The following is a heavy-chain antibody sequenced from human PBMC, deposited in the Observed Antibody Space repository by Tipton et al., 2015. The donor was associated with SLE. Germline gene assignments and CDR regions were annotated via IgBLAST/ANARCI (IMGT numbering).Heavy chain of an antibody. CDR2: IYYSGST. D-gene: IGHD2-21*02. CDR1: GGSISSYY. V-gene: IGHV4-59*08. Sequence: TLSLTCTVSGGSISSYYWSWIRQPPGKGLEWIGYIYYSGSTNYNPSLKSRVTILVDTSKNQFSLKLSSVTAADTAVYYCARRLWGDYYFDYWGQGTLVTVSS. CDR3: ARRLWGDYYFDY. J-gene: IGHJ4*02.